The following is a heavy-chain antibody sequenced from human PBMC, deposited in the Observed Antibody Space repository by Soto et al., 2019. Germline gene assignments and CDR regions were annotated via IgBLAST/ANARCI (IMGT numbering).Heavy chain of an antibody. D-gene: IGHD1-26*01. CDR3: ARGATTQSNVGLTTGYFYGMDV. J-gene: IGHJ6*02. CDR1: GYTFTSYG. V-gene: IGHV1-18*04. Sequence: QVQLLQSGPEVKKPGASVKVSCKASGYTFTSYGISWVRQAPGQGLEWMGWISPFYGNTNYAQKFQGRGTMTTDTYTTTAYMEVRSLRSDDTAVYYCARGATTQSNVGLTTGYFYGMDVWGQGTTVTVSS. CDR2: ISPFYGNT.